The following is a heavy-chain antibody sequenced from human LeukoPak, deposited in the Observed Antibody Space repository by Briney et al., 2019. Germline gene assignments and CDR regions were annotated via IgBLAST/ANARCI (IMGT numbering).Heavy chain of an antibody. J-gene: IGHJ4*02. V-gene: IGHV4-59*13. CDR2: IYYSGST. D-gene: IGHD5-18*01. Sequence: SETLSLTCTVSGGSISSYYWSWIRQPPGKGLEWIGYIYYSGSTNYNPSLKSRVTISVDTSKNQFSLKLSSVTAAATAVYYCARGGRGYSYGHFDYWGQGTLVTVSS. CDR3: ARGGRGYSYGHFDY. CDR1: GGSISSYY.